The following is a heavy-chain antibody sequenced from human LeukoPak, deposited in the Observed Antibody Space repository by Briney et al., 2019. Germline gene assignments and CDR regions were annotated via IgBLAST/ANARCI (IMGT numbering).Heavy chain of an antibody. Sequence: PSETLSLTCTVSGGSISSYYCSWIRQPAGKGLEWIGRIYTSVSTHYNPSLKSRFTMSVDTSKNQFSLKLSSVTAADTAVYYCAREEHSGSYLYWGKGTLVTVSS. CDR3: AREEHSGSYLY. J-gene: IGHJ4*02. CDR1: GGSISSYY. CDR2: IYTSVST. D-gene: IGHD3-10*01. V-gene: IGHV4-4*07.